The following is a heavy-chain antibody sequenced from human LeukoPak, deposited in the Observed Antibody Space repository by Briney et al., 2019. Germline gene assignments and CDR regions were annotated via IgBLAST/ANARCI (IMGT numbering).Heavy chain of an antibody. J-gene: IGHJ4*02. CDR2: IYTSGST. D-gene: IGHD3-22*01. V-gene: IGHV4-4*07. CDR3: ASGFYSSGYTRPFDY. CDR1: GGSISSYY. Sequence: PSETLSLTCTVSGGSISSYYWSWIRQPAGKGLEWIGRIYTSGSTNYNPSLKGRVTMSVDTSKNQFSLKLSSVTAADTAVYYCASGFYSSGYTRPFDYWGQGTLVTVSS.